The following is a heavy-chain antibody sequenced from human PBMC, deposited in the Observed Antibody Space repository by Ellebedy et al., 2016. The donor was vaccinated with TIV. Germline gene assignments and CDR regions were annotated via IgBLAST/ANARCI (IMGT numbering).Heavy chain of an antibody. Sequence: ASVKVSCKASGYTFRNNGITWVRQAPGQGLEWMGWINPNSGGTNYVQKFQGRVTMTRDTSITTVYMELSRLRSDDTAVYYCASSSWSPQKYFVMDVWGRGTTVTVSS. V-gene: IGHV1-2*02. CDR3: ASSSWSPQKYFVMDV. CDR2: INPNSGGT. CDR1: GYTFRNNG. D-gene: IGHD3-3*01. J-gene: IGHJ6*02.